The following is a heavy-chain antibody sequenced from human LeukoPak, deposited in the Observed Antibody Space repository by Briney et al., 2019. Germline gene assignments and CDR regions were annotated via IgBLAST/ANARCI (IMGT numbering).Heavy chain of an antibody. J-gene: IGHJ3*02. CDR3: AAVKTYYYDTSGYYFPLNAFDI. V-gene: IGHV1-24*01. Sequence: ASVKVSCKVSGYTLTELSMHLVRQAPGKGIEWMGGFDPEDGETIYAQKFQGRVTMTEDTSTDTAYMELSSLRSEDTAVYYCAAVKTYYYDTSGYYFPLNAFDIWGKGTMVTVSS. CDR1: GYTLTELS. CDR2: FDPEDGET. D-gene: IGHD3-22*01.